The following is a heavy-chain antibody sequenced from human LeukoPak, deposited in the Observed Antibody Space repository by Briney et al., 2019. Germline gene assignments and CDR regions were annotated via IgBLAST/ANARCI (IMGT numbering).Heavy chain of an antibody. CDR3: AKNREYGGNSPVDY. CDR1: GFAFSSYA. Sequence: GGSLRLSCAACGFAFSSYAMTWIRRAPGKGLEWVSGISGGGGTTYYADSVKGRFTISGDKSKNTLYVQMNSLRVEDTALYYCAKNREYGGNSPVDYWGQGTLVTVSS. D-gene: IGHD4-23*01. CDR2: ISGGGGTT. J-gene: IGHJ4*02. V-gene: IGHV3-23*01.